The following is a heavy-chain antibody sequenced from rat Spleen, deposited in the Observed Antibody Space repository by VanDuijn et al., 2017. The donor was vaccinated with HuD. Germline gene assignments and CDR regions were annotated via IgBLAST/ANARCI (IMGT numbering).Heavy chain of an antibody. CDR1: GFIFSDYA. CDR2: ISYDGTAT. CDR3: TRHGRGGTTYYYVMDV. Sequence: EVQLVESGGGLVQPSRSLKLSCAASGFIFSDYAMGWVRQGPTKGLEWVASISYDGTATYYRDSVKGRFTLSRDNAKSTLYLQMGSLRSEDTATYYCTRHGRGGTTYYYVMDVWGQGASVTVSS. V-gene: IGHV5-29*01. J-gene: IGHJ4*01. D-gene: IGHD4-3*01.